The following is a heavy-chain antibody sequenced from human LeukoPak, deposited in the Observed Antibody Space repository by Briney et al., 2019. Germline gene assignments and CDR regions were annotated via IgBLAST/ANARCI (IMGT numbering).Heavy chain of an antibody. CDR1: GFTFANYA. J-gene: IGHJ4*02. V-gene: IGHV3-23*01. Sequence: GGSLRLSCTASGFTFANYAINWVRQAPGKGLEWVSLLSGGSAVTQFADFVKGRFTISRDNSKNTLYLQMNSLRAEDTAVYYCAEKRLPGEGGNSLDYWGPGTLVTVSS. D-gene: IGHD5-12*01. CDR3: AEKRLPGEGGNSLDY. CDR2: LSGGSAVT.